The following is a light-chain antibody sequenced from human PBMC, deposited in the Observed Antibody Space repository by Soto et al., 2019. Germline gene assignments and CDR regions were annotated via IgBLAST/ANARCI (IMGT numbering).Light chain of an antibody. V-gene: IGKV3-20*01. Sequence: EIVLTESPGTLSLSLGERATLSCRAGQSVSSSYLAWYQQKPGQAPRLLIYGASSRATGIPDRFSGSGSGTDFTLTISRLEPEDFAVYYCQQYGSSPGTFGQGTTVDIK. CDR1: QSVSSSY. CDR2: GAS. CDR3: QQYGSSPGT. J-gene: IGKJ1*01.